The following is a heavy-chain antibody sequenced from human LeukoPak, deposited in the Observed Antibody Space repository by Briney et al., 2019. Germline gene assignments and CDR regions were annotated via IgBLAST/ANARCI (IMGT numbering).Heavy chain of an antibody. CDR3: ARGPTNTITMIVLFDY. Sequence: KPSETLSLXCAVYGGSFSGYYWSWIRQPPGKGLEWIGEINHSGSTNYNPSLKSRVTISVDTSKNQFSLKLSSVTAADTAVYYCARGPTNTITMIVLFDYWGQGTLVTVSS. J-gene: IGHJ4*02. D-gene: IGHD3-22*01. V-gene: IGHV4-34*01. CDR1: GGSFSGYY. CDR2: INHSGST.